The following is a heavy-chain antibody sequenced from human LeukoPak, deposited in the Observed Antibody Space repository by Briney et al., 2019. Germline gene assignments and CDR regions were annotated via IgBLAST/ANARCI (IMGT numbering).Heavy chain of an antibody. V-gene: IGHV4-4*07. D-gene: IGHD7-27*01. CDR2: IYTSGST. CDR1: GGSISSYC. J-gene: IGHJ3*02. Sequence: SETLSLTCTVSGGSISSYCWSWIRQPAGKGLEWIGRIYTSGSTNYNPSLKSRVTMSVDTSKNQFSLKLSSVTAADTAVYYCASSSGRTDAFDIWGQGTMVTVSS. CDR3: ASSSGRTDAFDI.